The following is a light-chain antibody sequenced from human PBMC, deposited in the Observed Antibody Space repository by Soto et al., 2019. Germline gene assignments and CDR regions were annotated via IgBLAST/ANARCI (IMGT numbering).Light chain of an antibody. CDR3: RSYTTSNTYV. V-gene: IGLV2-14*01. CDR2: EVR. J-gene: IGLJ1*01. Sequence: ALTQPASVSGSPGQSITVSCTGTSSDIGVYNYVSWYQQHPGKAPKLMIYEVRNRPSGVSTRFSGSKSGNTASLTISGLQAEDGADYYCRSYTTSNTYVFGTGTKVTVL. CDR1: SSDIGVYNY.